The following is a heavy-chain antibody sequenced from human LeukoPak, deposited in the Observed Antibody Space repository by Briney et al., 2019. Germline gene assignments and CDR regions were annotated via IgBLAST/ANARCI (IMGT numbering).Heavy chain of an antibody. V-gene: IGHV3-23*01. CDR2: ISGSGGST. CDR1: GFTFSSYA. CDR3: ARPLTMVRGVTSY. D-gene: IGHD3-10*01. J-gene: IGHJ4*02. Sequence: QSGGSLRLSCAASGFTFSSYAMSWVRQAPGKGLEWVSAISGSGGSTYYADSVKGRFTISRDNAKNSLYLQMNSLRAEDTAVYYCARPLTMVRGVTSYWGQGTLVTVSS.